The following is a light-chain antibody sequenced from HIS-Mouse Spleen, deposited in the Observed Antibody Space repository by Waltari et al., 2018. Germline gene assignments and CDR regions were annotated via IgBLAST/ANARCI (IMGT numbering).Light chain of an antibody. Sequence: QSALTQPASVSGSPGQSITISCTGTSSDVGSYNLVSWYQQHPGKAPQLLIYEDCKRPSGYSNLFSVSKSSNTASLTISVLQAQNEADYYCCSYAGSSTYWVFGGGTKLTDL. V-gene: IGLV2-23*01. CDR1: SSDVGSYNL. J-gene: IGLJ3*02. CDR2: EDC. CDR3: CSYAGSSTYWV.